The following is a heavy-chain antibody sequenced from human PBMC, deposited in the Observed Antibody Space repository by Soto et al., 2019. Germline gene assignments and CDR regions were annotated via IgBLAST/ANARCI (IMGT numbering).Heavy chain of an antibody. CDR2: IYWDGDK. CDR3: AHRFTVVTVGYFDY. V-gene: IGHV2-5*02. CDR1: GFSLSTSEVG. J-gene: IGHJ4*02. D-gene: IGHD2-21*02. Sequence: QITLKESGPPLVKPTQTLTLTCTFSGFSLSTSEVGVGWIRQPPGKALEWLALIYWDGDKRYNPSLKNRLTITKHPSKSQVVLTMTNMAPVDTATYYCAHRFTVVTVGYFDYWGQGTLFTVSS.